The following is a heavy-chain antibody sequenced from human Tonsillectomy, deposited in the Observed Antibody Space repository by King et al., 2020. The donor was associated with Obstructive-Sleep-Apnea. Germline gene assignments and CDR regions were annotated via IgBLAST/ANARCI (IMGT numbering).Heavy chain of an antibody. D-gene: IGHD6-19*01. CDR1: GGTFANLA. V-gene: IGHV1-69*01. Sequence: VQLVQSGAEVKKPGSSVKVSCRASGGTFANLAISWLRQAPGQGPERVGGIIPFFGTANIEQKFQGRGTITADESTSTAYMELRSLRSEDMAVYYCARGLRGSSGWYYFDSWGQGTLVIVSS. CDR2: IIPFFGTA. CDR3: ARGLRGSSGWYYFDS. J-gene: IGHJ4*02.